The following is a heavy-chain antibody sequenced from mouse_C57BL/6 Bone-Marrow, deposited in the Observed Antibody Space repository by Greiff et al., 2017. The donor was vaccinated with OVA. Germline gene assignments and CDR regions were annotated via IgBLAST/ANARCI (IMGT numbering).Heavy chain of an antibody. Sequence: EVKLQESGGGLVKPGGSLKLSCAASGFTFSSYAMSWVRQTPEKRLEWVATISDGGSYTYYPDNVKGRFTISRDNAKNNLYLQMSHLKSEDTAMYYCARDLIYYLVGFAYWGQGTLVTVSA. J-gene: IGHJ3*01. CDR1: GFTFSSYA. D-gene: IGHD1-1*01. CDR2: ISDGGSYT. V-gene: IGHV5-4*01. CDR3: ARDLIYYLVGFAY.